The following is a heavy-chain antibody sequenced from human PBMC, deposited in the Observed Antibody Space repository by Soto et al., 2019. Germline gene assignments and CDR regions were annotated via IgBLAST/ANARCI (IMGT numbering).Heavy chain of an antibody. CDR1: GYTFTSYG. CDR2: ISAYNGNT. Sequence: QVQLVQSGAEVKKPGASVKVSCKASGYTFTSYGISWVRQASGQGLEWMGWISAYNGNTKYAQKLQGRVTRTPDTSTSTSHMELRSLRSDDTAVYYCARDEAYKWNDGGWFDPWGQGTLVTVSS. CDR3: ARDEAYKWNDGGWFDP. J-gene: IGHJ5*02. V-gene: IGHV1-18*01. D-gene: IGHD1-1*01.